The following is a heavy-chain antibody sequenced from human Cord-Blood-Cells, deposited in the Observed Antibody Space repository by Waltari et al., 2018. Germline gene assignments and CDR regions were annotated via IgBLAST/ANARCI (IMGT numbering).Heavy chain of an antibody. CDR3: ARGRYSSSWYRGKYGY. CDR1: GGSFSGYY. V-gene: IGHV4-34*01. Sequence: QVQLQQWGAGLLKPSETLSLTCAVYGGSFSGYYWRWTRQLPGKGLEWIGEINHSGSTNYNPSLKSRVTISVDTSKNQFSLKLSSVTAADTAVYYCARGRYSSSWYRGKYGYWGQGTLVTVSS. CDR2: INHSGST. J-gene: IGHJ4*02. D-gene: IGHD6-13*01.